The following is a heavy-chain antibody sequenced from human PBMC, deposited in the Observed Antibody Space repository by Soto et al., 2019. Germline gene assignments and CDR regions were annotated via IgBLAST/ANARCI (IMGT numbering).Heavy chain of an antibody. Sequence: EVQLVESGGGLVQPGGSLRLSCAASGLTFSSNWMSWVRQAPGRGLECVANIKQDGNEKYYVDSVKGRFTISRHNAKNSLYLQMNSMRAEDTAVYHCARVVGAPNWFDPWGQGTLVTVSS. V-gene: IGHV3-7*04. CDR1: GLTFSSNW. D-gene: IGHD1-26*01. CDR2: IKQDGNEK. J-gene: IGHJ5*02. CDR3: ARVVGAPNWFDP.